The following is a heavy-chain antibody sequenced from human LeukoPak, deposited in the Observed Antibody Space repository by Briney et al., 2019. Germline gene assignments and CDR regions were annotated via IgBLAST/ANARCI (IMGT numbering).Heavy chain of an antibody. V-gene: IGHV3-23*01. J-gene: IGHJ4*02. Sequence: GGSLRLSCAASGFTFSSYAMSWVRQAPGKGLEWVSANSGSGGSTYYADSVKGRFTISRDNSKNTLYLQMNSLRAEDTAVYYCAKDEDSYCGGDCYSSFDYWGQGTLVTVSS. CDR3: AKDEDSYCGGDCYSSFDY. CDR1: GFTFSSYA. D-gene: IGHD2-21*01. CDR2: NSGSGGST.